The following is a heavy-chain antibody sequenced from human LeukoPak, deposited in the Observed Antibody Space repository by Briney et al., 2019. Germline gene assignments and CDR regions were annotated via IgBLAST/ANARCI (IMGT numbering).Heavy chain of an antibody. D-gene: IGHD3-10*01. CDR3: AGSGSYPYYFDY. CDR2: IYSGGNT. J-gene: IGHJ4*02. V-gene: IGHV3-66*01. CDR1: GFTVSSNY. Sequence: PGGSLRLSCAASGFTVSSNYMSWVRQAPGKGLEWVSVIYSGGNTYYADSVKGRFIISRDNSKNTLYLQMNSLRAEDTAVYYCAGSGSYPYYFDYWGQGTWSPSPQ.